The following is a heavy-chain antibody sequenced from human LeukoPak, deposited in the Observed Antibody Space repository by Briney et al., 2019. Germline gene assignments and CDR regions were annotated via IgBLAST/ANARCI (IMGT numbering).Heavy chain of an antibody. CDR3: VRQVYLVGAAGYSSSFDY. Sequence: KPSETLSLTCTVSGRSISSSTYYCGWIRQPPGKGLEWIGSIYYTGSTYYNPSLKSRVTISVDTSKSQFSLKLSSVTAADTAVYICVRQVYLVGAAGYSSSFDYWGQGTLATVSS. CDR1: GRSISSSTYY. D-gene: IGHD3-9*01. J-gene: IGHJ4*02. V-gene: IGHV4-39*01. CDR2: IYYTGST.